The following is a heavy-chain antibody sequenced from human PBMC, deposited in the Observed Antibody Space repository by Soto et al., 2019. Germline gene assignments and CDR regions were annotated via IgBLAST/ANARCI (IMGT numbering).Heavy chain of an antibody. CDR1: GYSFTSYW. CDR2: IYPGDSDT. Sequence: GESLKISCKGSGYSFTSYWIGWVRQMPGKGLESMGIIYPGDSDTRYSPSFQGQVTISADKSISTAYLQWSSLKASDTAMYYCARTAAAGKYYYGMDVWGQGTAVTVSS. J-gene: IGHJ6*02. CDR3: ARTAAAGKYYYGMDV. D-gene: IGHD6-13*01. V-gene: IGHV5-51*01.